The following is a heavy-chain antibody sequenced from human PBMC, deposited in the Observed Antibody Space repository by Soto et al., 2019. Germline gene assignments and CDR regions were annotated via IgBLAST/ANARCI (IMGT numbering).Heavy chain of an antibody. D-gene: IGHD3-10*01. CDR2: IYYSGST. CDR3: ARDYDGSGSLYWFDP. CDR1: GGSVSSGSYY. J-gene: IGHJ5*02. V-gene: IGHV4-61*01. Sequence: QVQLQESGPGLVKPSETLSLTCTVSGGSVSSGSYYWSWIRQPPGKGLEWIGYIYYSGSTNYNPSLKSRVTISVDTSKNQFSLKLSSVTAADTAVYYCARDYDGSGSLYWFDPWGKGSLVTVSS.